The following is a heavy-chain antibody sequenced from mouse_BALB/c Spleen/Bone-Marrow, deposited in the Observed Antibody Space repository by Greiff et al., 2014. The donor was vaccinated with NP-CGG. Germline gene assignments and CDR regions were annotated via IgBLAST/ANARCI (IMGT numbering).Heavy chain of an antibody. V-gene: IGHV1S56*01. D-gene: IGHD3-2*01. Sequence: VQLQQSGPELVKPGTLVEISCKASGYTFTSYDINWVKQRPGQGLEWIGWIYPGEGITKYNEKFKGKATLTADKSSSTAYMQLSSLTSENSAVYFCARSGDSSGYGFAYWGQGTLVTVSA. CDR2: IYPGEGIT. J-gene: IGHJ3*01. CDR1: GYTFTSYD. CDR3: ARSGDSSGYGFAY.